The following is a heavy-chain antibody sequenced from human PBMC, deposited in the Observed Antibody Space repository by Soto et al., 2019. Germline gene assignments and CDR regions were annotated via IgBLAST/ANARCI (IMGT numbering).Heavy chain of an antibody. CDR3: AHRRSTYYDDSTSDP. CDR1: GFSLSTSGVG. CDR2: IYWDDDK. V-gene: IGHV2-5*02. D-gene: IGHD3-22*01. Sequence: QITLKASGPTLVKPTQTLTLTCTFSGFSLSTSGVGVGWIRQPPGKALEWLALIYWDDDKRYSPSLKSRLTITKDTSKNQVVLTMTNMDPVDTATDYCAHRRSTYYDDSTSDPRGQGTLDTVSS. J-gene: IGHJ5*02.